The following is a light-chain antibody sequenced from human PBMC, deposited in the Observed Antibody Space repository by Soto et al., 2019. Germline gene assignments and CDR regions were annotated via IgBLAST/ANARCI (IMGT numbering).Light chain of an antibody. V-gene: IGLV1-40*01. J-gene: IGLJ2*01. CDR2: GNS. Sequence: QSVLTQPPSVSGAPGQRVTISCTGSSSNIGAGYDVHWYQQLPGTAPKLLIYGNSNRPSGVPDRFSGSKSGTSASLAITGLHAQHDADYYCHSSDSRLRAVVFAGGTTLPVL. CDR1: SSNIGAGYD. CDR3: HSSDSRLRAVV.